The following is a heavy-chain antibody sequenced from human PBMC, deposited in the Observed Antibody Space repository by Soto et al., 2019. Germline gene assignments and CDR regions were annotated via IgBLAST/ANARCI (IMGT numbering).Heavy chain of an antibody. CDR3: AKSLYMTSSWYEPDHAFDI. V-gene: IGHV3-23*01. Sequence: QPGGSLRLSCADSGFTFSSYAMSWVRQAPGKGLEWVSAISGSGGSTYYADSVKGRFTISRDNSKNTLYLQMNSLRAEDTAVYYCAKSLYMTSSWYEPDHAFDIWGQATMVTVSS. CDR1: GFTFSSYA. J-gene: IGHJ3*02. CDR2: ISGSGGST. D-gene: IGHD6-13*01.